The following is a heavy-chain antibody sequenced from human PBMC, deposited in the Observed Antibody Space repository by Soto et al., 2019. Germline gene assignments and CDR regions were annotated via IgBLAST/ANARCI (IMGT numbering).Heavy chain of an antibody. V-gene: IGHV1-8*01. CDR2: MNPNTGNT. D-gene: IGHD6-19*01. Sequence: QVQLVQSGAEVKKPGASVKVSCKASGYTFTNYDITWVRQATGQGLEWMGWMNPNTGNTGYAQKVQGRVTMTRNTSISTAYIELSSLRSEDTAVYYCARASRIAVGAIQCYFAYWGQGTLVTVSS. CDR1: GYTFTNYD. J-gene: IGHJ4*02. CDR3: ARASRIAVGAIQCYFAY.